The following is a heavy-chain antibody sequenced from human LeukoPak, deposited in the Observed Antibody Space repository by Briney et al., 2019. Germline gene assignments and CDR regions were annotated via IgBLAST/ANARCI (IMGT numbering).Heavy chain of an antibody. CDR1: GGSFSGYY. CDR2: INDRGSI. J-gene: IGHJ2*01. V-gene: IGHV4-34*01. Sequence: SGTPSLTCAVYGGSFSGYYWSWIRQPPGKGLEWIGEINDRGSIHYNPSLRSRVTISVDTSKNQFSLKLSSVTAADTAVYYCARPKDPARPHWYFDLWGRGTLVTVSS. CDR3: ARPKDPARPHWYFDL. D-gene: IGHD2-2*02.